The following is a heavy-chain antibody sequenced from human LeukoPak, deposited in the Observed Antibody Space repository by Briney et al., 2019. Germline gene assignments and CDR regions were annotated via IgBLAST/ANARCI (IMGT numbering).Heavy chain of an antibody. CDR3: ARRALGESSAYYYY. Sequence: SETLSLTCTVSSDSLSSSSYFWDWLPQPPGRGREWVGSIYYSGSTYYNPSLKSRVFISVDTSKNQFSLRLGSLTAADTAVYYCARRALGESSAYYYYWGQGALVTVSS. J-gene: IGHJ4*02. V-gene: IGHV4-39*01. CDR2: IYYSGST. CDR1: SDSLSSSSYF. D-gene: IGHD3-22*01.